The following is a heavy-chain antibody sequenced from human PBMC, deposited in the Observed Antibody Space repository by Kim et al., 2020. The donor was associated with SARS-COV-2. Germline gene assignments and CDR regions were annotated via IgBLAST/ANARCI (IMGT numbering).Heavy chain of an antibody. D-gene: IGHD2-15*01. V-gene: IGHV4-34*01. Sequence: SETLSLTCAVYGGSFSGYYWSWIRQPPGKGLEWIGEINHSGSTNYNPSFKSRVTISVDTSKNQFSLKLSSVTAADTAVYYCARALGYCSGGSCYPDYWGQGTLVTVSS. CDR1: GGSFSGYY. J-gene: IGHJ4*02. CDR2: INHSGST. CDR3: ARALGYCSGGSCYPDY.